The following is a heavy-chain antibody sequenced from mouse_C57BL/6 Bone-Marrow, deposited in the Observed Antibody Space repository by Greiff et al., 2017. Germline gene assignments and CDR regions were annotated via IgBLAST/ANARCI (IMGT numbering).Heavy chain of an antibody. Sequence: VQLQQSGPELVKPGASVKISCKASGYTFTDYYMNWVKQSHGKSLEWIGDINPNNGGTSYNQKFKGKATLTVDKSSSTAYMELRSLTSEDSAVYYCAVYYGLDYWGQGTTLTVSS. CDR1: GYTFTDYY. J-gene: IGHJ2*01. D-gene: IGHD1-1*01. V-gene: IGHV1-26*01. CDR2: INPNNGGT. CDR3: AVYYGLDY.